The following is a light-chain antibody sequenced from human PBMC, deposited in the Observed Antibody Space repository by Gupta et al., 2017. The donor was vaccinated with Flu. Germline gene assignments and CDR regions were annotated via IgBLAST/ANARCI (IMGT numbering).Light chain of an antibody. J-gene: IGLJ1*01. CDR1: TSNIGAGFD. CDR2: GNT. CDR3: QSYDSSLTGSV. V-gene: IGLV1-40*01. Sequence: QSVLTPPPSVSGAPAQGVTISCTGSTSNIGAGFDVHWYQQLPGRGPKLLIYGNTNRPSGVPDRFSGSKSGTSASLAITGLQAEDESDYYCQSYDSSLTGSVFGTGTRVTVL.